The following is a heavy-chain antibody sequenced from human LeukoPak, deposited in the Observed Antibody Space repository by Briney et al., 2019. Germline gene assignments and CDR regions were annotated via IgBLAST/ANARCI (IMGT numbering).Heavy chain of an antibody. V-gene: IGHV4-39*01. D-gene: IGHD6-19*01. J-gene: IGHJ3*02. CDR3: ARGGSIAVAGWFDI. Sequence: PSETLSLTCTVSGGSISSSSYYWGWIRQPPGKGLEWTGSIYYSGSTYYNPSLKSRVTISVDTSKNQFSLKLSSVTAADTAVYYCARGGSIAVAGWFDIWGQGTMVTVSS. CDR2: IYYSGST. CDR1: GGSISSSSYY.